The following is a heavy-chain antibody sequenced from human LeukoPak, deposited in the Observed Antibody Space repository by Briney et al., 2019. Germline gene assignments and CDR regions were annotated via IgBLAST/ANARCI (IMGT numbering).Heavy chain of an antibody. J-gene: IGHJ5*02. D-gene: IGHD6-13*01. CDR3: ARQSSSWDNWFDP. Sequence: ASVKVSCKASGYTFTGYYIHWVRQAPGQGLEWMGWINPSTGATNYAQKFQGRVTMTRDTSISTAYMELNRLRSDDTAVYYCARQSSSWDNWFDPWGQGTLVTVSS. CDR1: GYTFTGYY. V-gene: IGHV1-2*02. CDR2: INPSTGAT.